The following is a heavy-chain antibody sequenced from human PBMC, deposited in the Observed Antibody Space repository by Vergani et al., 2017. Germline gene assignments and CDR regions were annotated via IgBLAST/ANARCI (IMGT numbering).Heavy chain of an antibody. CDR2: IYYSGST. J-gene: IGHJ3*02. V-gene: IGHV4-39*01. Sequence: QLQLQESGPGLVKPSETLSLPCTVSGGSISSSSYYWGWIRQPPGKGLEWIGSIYYSGSTYYNPSLKSRVTISVDTSKNQFSLKLSSVTAADTAVYYCARLEIVAEMATPISAFDIWGQGTMVTVSS. CDR3: ARLEIVAEMATPISAFDI. D-gene: IGHD5-24*01. CDR1: GGSISSSSYY.